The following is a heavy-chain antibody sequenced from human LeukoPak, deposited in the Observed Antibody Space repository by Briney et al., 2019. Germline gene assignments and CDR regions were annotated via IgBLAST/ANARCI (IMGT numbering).Heavy chain of an antibody. Sequence: PSETLSLTCTVSGGSISSSSYNWDWIRQPPWKGLEWIGSIHYLGSTYYNPSLKTRVTISVDTSKNQFSLRLSSVTAADTAVYYCARRYCSGSSCYFSDYWGQGTLVTVSS. CDR1: GGSISSSSYN. V-gene: IGHV4-39*01. CDR2: IHYLGST. D-gene: IGHD2-15*01. J-gene: IGHJ4*02. CDR3: ARRYCSGSSCYFSDY.